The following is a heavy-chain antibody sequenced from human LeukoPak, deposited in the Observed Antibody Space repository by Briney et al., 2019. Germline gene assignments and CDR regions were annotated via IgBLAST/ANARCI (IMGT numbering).Heavy chain of an antibody. CDR2: IYSGGRT. J-gene: IGHJ4*02. CDR1: GFTFNSYA. Sequence: PGGSLRLSCAASGFTFNSYAMSWVRQAPGKGLEWVSVIYSGGRTYYADSVKGRFTISRDNAKNSLYLQMNSLRDEDTAVYYCVRDRKNYFFDYRGQGTLVTVSS. V-gene: IGHV3-23*03. CDR3: VRDRKNYFFDY.